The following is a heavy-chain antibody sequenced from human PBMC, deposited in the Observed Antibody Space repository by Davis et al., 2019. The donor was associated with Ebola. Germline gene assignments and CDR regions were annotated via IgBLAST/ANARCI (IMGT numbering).Heavy chain of an antibody. CDR3: ARRRDCSNGVCYGMDV. CDR2: IGTRSVYI. Sequence: GESLKISCAASGFSFTTYTMKWVRQAPGKGLEWVSSIGTRSVYIYYADSVKGRFTISRDNAKNSLYLQMDSLSVEDTAIYYCARRRDCSNGVCYGMDVWGQGTAVTVSS. V-gene: IGHV3-21*06. D-gene: IGHD2-8*01. CDR1: GFSFTTYT. J-gene: IGHJ6*02.